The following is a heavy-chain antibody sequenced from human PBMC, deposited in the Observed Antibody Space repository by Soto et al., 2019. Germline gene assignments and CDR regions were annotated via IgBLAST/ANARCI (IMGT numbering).Heavy chain of an antibody. J-gene: IGHJ4*02. CDR3: ARLSDYGSGNFYFDS. Sequence: QVQLQESGPGLVKPSQTLSLTCTVSGGSIGSGDYYWSWIRQHPGKGLEWVGSIYYSGTTYYNPSLTSRVTISVDGSKKQFSLKLSSVTAADTAVYYCARLSDYGSGNFYFDSWGQGFLVIVSS. D-gene: IGHD3-10*01. V-gene: IGHV4-31*03. CDR2: IYYSGTT. CDR1: GGSIGSGDYY.